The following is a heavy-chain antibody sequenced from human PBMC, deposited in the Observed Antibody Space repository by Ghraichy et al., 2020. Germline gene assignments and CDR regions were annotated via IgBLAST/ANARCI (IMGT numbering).Heavy chain of an antibody. D-gene: IGHD3-22*01. CDR1: GGSFSGYY. V-gene: IGHV4-34*01. CDR3: ARGAGEYYYDSSGYYRLAEYFQH. Sequence: SGTLSLTCAVYGGSFSGYYWSWIRQPPGKGLEWIGEINHSGSTNYNPSLKSRVTISVDTSKNQFSLKLSSVTAADTAVYYCARGAGEYYYDSSGYYRLAEYFQHWGQGTLVTVSS. J-gene: IGHJ1*01. CDR2: INHSGST.